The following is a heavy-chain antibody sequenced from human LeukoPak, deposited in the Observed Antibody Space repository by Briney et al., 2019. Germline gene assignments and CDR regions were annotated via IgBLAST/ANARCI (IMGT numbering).Heavy chain of an antibody. V-gene: IGHV3-23*01. D-gene: IGHD4-17*01. CDR2: ISGSRGST. CDR3: AKVMGYGDYDYFDY. Sequence: GGSLRLSCAASGFTFNSYAMSWARQAPGKGLEWVSAISGSRGSTYSADSVKGRFTISRDNSKNTLFLQMNSLRAEDTAVYYCAKVMGYGDYDYFDYWGQGNLVTVSS. CDR1: GFTFNSYA. J-gene: IGHJ4*02.